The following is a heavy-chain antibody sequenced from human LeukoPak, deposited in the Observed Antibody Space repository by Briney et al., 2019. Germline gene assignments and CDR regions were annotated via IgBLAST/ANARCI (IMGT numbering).Heavy chain of an antibody. CDR3: AKYGGMATISYYFDY. CDR1: GFTFSSYW. D-gene: IGHD5-24*01. J-gene: IGHJ4*02. CDR2: IKQDGSEK. Sequence: GGSLRLSCAASGFTFSSYWMSWVRQAPGKGLEWVANIKQDGSEKYYVDSVKGRFTISRDNAKNSLYLQMNSLRAEDTAVYYCAKYGGMATISYYFDYWGQGTLVTVSS. V-gene: IGHV3-7*03.